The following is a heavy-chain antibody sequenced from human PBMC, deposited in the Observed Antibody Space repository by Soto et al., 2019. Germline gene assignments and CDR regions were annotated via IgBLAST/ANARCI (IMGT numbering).Heavy chain of an antibody. J-gene: IGHJ5*02. CDR1: GYIFIDYW. CDR2: VYPRDSDT. Sequence: EVQLVQSGAEVKKPGESLTISCKASGYIFIDYWIGWVRQMPGKGLEWMGIVYPRDSDTRYSPSFQGQVTISADRSTCTAFLQWRILKASDTSLYYCARPPLPGYSIHSTSWGQGTLVTVSS. CDR3: ARPPLPGYSIHSTS. V-gene: IGHV5-51*01. D-gene: IGHD2-15*01.